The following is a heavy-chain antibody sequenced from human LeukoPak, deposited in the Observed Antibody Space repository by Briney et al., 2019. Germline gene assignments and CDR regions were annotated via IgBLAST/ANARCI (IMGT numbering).Heavy chain of an antibody. J-gene: IGHJ4*02. CDR2: IIPIFGTA. D-gene: IGHD1-26*01. CDR3: ARWGGSYYYFDY. V-gene: IGHV1-69*13. CDR1: GGTFSSYA. Sequence: WASVTVSCKASGGTFSSYAISWVRQAPSHGLEWMGGIIPIFGTANYAQKFQGRVTITADESTSTAYMELSSLRSEDTAVYYCARWGGSYYYFDYWGQGTLVTVSS.